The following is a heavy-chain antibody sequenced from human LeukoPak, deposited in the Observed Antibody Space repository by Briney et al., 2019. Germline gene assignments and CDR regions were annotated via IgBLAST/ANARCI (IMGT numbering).Heavy chain of an antibody. CDR3: ARESYYYDSSGYPYWYFDP. CDR2: IYTSGST. J-gene: IGHJ2*01. D-gene: IGHD3-22*01. CDR1: GGSISSYY. Sequence: SETLSLTCTVSGGSISSYYWSWIRQPAGKGLEWIGRIYTSGSTNYNPSLKSRVTISVDKSKNQFSLKLSSVTAADTAVYYCARESYYYDSSGYPYWYFDPWGRGTLVTVSS. V-gene: IGHV4-4*07.